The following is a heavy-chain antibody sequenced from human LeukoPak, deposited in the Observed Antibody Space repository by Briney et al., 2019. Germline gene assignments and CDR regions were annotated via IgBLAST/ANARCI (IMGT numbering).Heavy chain of an antibody. Sequence: SETLSLTCTVSGDSFSSRTYFWAWIRQPPGKGLEWIASIYYPGTTFYNPSLKSRVTISVDTSNHQLSLKMISVTAADTAVYYCARDHLCGGACSSDYDAFDVWGQGTAVTVSS. V-gene: IGHV4-39*07. CDR2: IYYPGTT. CDR1: GDSFSSRTYF. CDR3: ARDHLCGGACSSDYDAFDV. J-gene: IGHJ3*01. D-gene: IGHD2-21*02.